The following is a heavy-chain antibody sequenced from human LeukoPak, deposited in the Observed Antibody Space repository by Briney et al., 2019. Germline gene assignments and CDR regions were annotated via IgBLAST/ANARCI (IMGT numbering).Heavy chain of an antibody. CDR2: IYYSGTT. J-gene: IGHJ4*02. V-gene: IGHV4-59*01. CDR3: ARDSRGGGPDFDY. CDR1: GGSISSYY. D-gene: IGHD3-16*01. Sequence: KASETLSLTCTVSGGSISSYYWSWIRQPPGKGLEWIGYIYYSGTTKYNLTLESRVAISLDTSRNQFSLKLSSVTAADTAIYYCARDSRGGGPDFDYWGQGTLVTVSS.